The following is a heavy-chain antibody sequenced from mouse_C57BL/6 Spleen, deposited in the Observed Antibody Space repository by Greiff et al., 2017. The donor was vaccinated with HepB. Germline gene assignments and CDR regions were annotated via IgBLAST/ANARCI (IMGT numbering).Heavy chain of an antibody. V-gene: IGHV2-3*01. J-gene: IGHJ1*03. CDR3: DKGNIMYYGSSYWYFDD. CDR2: IWGDGST. CDR1: GFSLTSYG. D-gene: IGHD1-1*01. Sequence: QVQLQQSGPGLVAPSQSLSITCTVSGFSLTSYGVSWVRQPPGKGLEWLGVIWGDGSTNYHSALISRLSISKDDSKSQVFLKLNSMQTDDTATYYCDKGNIMYYGSSYWYFDDWGTGTTVTGSS.